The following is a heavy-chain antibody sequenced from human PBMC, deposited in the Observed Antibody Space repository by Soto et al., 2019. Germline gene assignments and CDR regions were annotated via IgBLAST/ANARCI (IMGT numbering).Heavy chain of an antibody. CDR2: IYYSGST. J-gene: IGHJ5*02. V-gene: IGHV4-31*03. CDR1: GGSISSGGYY. Sequence: SETLSLTCTVSGGSISSGGYYWSWIRQHPGKGLEWIGYIYYSGSTYYNPSLKSRVTISVDTSKNQFSLKLSSVTAADTAVYYCARDPADGYEIDWFDPWGQGTLVTVSS. D-gene: IGHD5-12*01. CDR3: ARDPADGYEIDWFDP.